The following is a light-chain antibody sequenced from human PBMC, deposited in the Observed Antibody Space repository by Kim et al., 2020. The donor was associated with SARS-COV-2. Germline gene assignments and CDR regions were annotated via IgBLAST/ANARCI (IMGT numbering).Light chain of an antibody. CDR3: QVWDNSRDQVV. CDR2: YDK. Sequence: SYELTQPPSVSVAPGKTARLTCGGNYIATKSVHWYQQRPGQAPLLVISYDKGRPSGVPERFSGSNSGNTATLTITRVEVGDEADYYCQVWDNSRDQVVFG. CDR1: YIATKS. V-gene: IGLV3-21*04. J-gene: IGLJ2*01.